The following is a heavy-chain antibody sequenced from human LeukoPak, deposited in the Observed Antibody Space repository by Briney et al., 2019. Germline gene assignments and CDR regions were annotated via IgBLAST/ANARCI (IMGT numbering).Heavy chain of an antibody. CDR3: ARHKLLWFGEFGADY. J-gene: IGHJ4*02. D-gene: IGHD3-10*01. V-gene: IGHV4-4*07. CDR1: GGSISSYY. CDR2: MHTSGST. Sequence: PSETLSLTCTVSGGSISSYYWSWIRQSAGKGLEWIGRMHTSGSTNYNPSLKSRGAMSVDTSKNQFSLKLSSVTAADTAVYYCARHKLLWFGEFGADYWGQGTLVTVSS.